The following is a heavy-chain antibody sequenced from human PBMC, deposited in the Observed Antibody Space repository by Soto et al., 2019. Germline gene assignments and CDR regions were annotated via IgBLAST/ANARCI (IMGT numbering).Heavy chain of an antibody. CDR1: GFTFSDYY. Sequence: GGSLRLSCAASGFTFSDYYMSWIRQAPGKGLEWVSYISSSGSTIYYEDAVKGRFTISRDNAKNSLYLQMNSLRAEDTAVYYCASARRGYPHDAFDIWGQGTMVTVSS. J-gene: IGHJ3*02. V-gene: IGHV3-11*01. CDR2: ISSSGSTI. D-gene: IGHD5-12*01. CDR3: ASARRGYPHDAFDI.